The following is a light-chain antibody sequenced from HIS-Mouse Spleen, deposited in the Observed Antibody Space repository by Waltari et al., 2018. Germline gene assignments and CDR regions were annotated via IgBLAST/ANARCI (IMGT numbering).Light chain of an antibody. CDR2: KDS. Sequence: SYDLTQPPSLSVSPGQTARITCSGDALPKQLSYWYKQKPGQAPVLVIYKDSERPSGIPERFSGSSSGTTVTLTISGVQAEDEADYYCQSADSSGTYVVFGGGTKLTVL. CDR3: QSADSSGTYVV. J-gene: IGLJ2*01. CDR1: ALPKQL. V-gene: IGLV3-25*03.